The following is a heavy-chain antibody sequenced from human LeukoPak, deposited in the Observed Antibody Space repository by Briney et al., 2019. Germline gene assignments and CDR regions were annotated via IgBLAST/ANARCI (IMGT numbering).Heavy chain of an antibody. CDR1: GFTFSSYW. J-gene: IGHJ6*02. CDR3: ARGLIGKLVTGVYYYYGMDV. D-gene: IGHD6-13*01. V-gene: IGHV3-7*03. Sequence: GGSLRLSCAVSGFTFSSYWMTWVRQTPGKGLEWVANINEDGSDKYYVDSVKGRFTISRDNAENSLFLQMNSLRAEDTAVYYCARGLIGKLVTGVYYYYGMDVWGQGTTVTVSS. CDR2: INEDGSDK.